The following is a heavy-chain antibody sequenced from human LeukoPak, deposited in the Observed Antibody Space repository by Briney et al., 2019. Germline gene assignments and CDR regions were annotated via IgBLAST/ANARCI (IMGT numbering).Heavy chain of an antibody. CDR1: GGFISGYY. CDR2: IYYSGST. J-gene: IGHJ5*02. Sequence: SETLSLTCTVSGGFISGYYWSWIRQSPGKGLEWIGYIYYSGSTNYNPSLKSRVTISVDTSKNQFSLKLSSVTAADTAVYYCARLRPVNWFDPWGQGTLVTVSS. CDR3: ARLRPVNWFDP. V-gene: IGHV4-59*08.